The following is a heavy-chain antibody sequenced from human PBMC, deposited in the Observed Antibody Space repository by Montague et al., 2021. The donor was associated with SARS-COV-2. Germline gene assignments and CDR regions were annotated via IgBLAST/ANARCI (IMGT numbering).Heavy chain of an antibody. D-gene: IGHD3-3*01. CDR1: GGAISDGNYY. Sequence: TLSLTCTVSGGAISDGNYYWGWVRQPAGKGLEWIGRIYVTGNSKSNPSLKSRVTMSIDTAKHQFYLNLTSVTAADTAVYYCVGDAYDSLDGHWGQGTLVTVSS. CDR2: IYVTGNS. V-gene: IGHV4-61*02. CDR3: VGDAYDSLDGH. J-gene: IGHJ4*02.